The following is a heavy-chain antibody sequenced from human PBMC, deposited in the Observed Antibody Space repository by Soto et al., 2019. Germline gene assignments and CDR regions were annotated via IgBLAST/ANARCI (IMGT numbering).Heavy chain of an antibody. J-gene: IGHJ3*01. D-gene: IGHD3-22*01. CDR3: ARIGGWFDSSGYYWGFDAFDF. CDR1: VGSFSGYY. CDR2: INHSGST. Sequence: SETLSLTCSVYVGSFSGYYWSWIRQPPGKGLEWIGEINHSGSTNYNPSLKSRVTISVDTSKNQFSLKLSSVTAADTAVYYCARIGGWFDSSGYYWGFDAFDFWGQGKMVTV. V-gene: IGHV4-34*01.